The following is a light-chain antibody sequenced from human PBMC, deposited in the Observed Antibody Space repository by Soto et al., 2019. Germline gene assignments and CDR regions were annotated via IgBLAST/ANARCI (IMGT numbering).Light chain of an antibody. V-gene: IGLV2-8*01. CDR1: SSDVGAYNY. CDR2: EVT. J-gene: IGLJ2*01. CDR3: SSYAGSSNFVV. Sequence: QSVLTQPPSASGSPGQSVTISCTGTSSDVGAYNYVSWYQQHPGKAPKLMIYEVTRRPSGVPGRFSGSKSGNTASLTVSGLQAEDEAAYYCSSYAGSSNFVVFGGGTKVTVL.